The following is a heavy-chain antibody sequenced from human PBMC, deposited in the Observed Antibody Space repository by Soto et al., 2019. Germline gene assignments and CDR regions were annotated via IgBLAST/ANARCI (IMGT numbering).Heavy chain of an antibody. V-gene: IGHV3-30-3*01. CDR3: ARDRGSGSYFGGTYGMDV. J-gene: IGHJ6*02. CDR1: GFTFSSYA. D-gene: IGHD3-10*01. Sequence: PGGSLRLSCAASGFTFSSYAMHWVRQAPGKGLEWVAVISYDGSNKYYADSVKGRFTISRDNSKNTLYLQINSLRAEDTAVYYCARDRGSGSYFGGTYGMDVWGQGTTVTVSS. CDR2: ISYDGSNK.